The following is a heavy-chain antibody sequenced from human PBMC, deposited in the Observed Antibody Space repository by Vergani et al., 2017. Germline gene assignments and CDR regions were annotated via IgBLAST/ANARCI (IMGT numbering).Heavy chain of an antibody. D-gene: IGHD2-15*01. Sequence: QVQLVQSGAEVKKPGSSVKVSCKASGGTFSSYAISWVRQAPGQGLEWMGGIIPIFGTANYAQKFQGRVTITADESTSTAYMELSRLRSEDTAVYYCARDFGYCSGGSCDGMDVWGQGTTVTVSS. CDR2: IIPIFGTA. CDR3: ARDFGYCSGGSCDGMDV. V-gene: IGHV1-69*12. J-gene: IGHJ6*02. CDR1: GGTFSSYA.